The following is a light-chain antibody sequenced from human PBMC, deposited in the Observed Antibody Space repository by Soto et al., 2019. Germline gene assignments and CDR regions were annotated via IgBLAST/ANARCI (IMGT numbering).Light chain of an antibody. J-gene: IGLJ1*01. V-gene: IGLV1-44*01. Sequence: QSVLTQPPSASGTPGQRITISCSGSTSNIESHSVNWYQQVPGTAPRLLIKTNNQRPSGVPDRFSGSKSGASASLVISGLQSEDEATYYCATWDDSRKGVFGTGTQLTVL. CDR3: ATWDDSRKGV. CDR2: TNN. CDR1: TSNIESHS.